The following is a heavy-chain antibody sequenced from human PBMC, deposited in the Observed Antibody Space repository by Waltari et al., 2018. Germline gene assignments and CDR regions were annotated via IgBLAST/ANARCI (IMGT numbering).Heavy chain of an antibody. V-gene: IGHV3-23*04. D-gene: IGHD4-17*01. Sequence: EVQLVESGGGLVQPGGSLRLSCAASGFTFSGYAIHWVRQAPGKGLEWVSSISDSGATTFYADSVKGRFTVSRDNSKDTLYLQMNSLRVEDTAIYYCTKRARYGDSNYWGQGTLVTVSS. CDR1: GFTFSGYA. CDR2: ISDSGATT. J-gene: IGHJ4*02. CDR3: TKRARYGDSNY.